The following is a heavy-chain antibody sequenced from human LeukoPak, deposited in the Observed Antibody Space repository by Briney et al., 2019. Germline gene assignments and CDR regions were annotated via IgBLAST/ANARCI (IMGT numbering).Heavy chain of an antibody. V-gene: IGHV4-59*01. D-gene: IGHD3-9*01. CDR1: GGSISSYY. CDR2: IYYSGSA. CDR3: ARATGYAYAFDI. Sequence: SETLSLTCTVSGGSISSYYWSWIRQPPGKGLEWIGYIYYSGSANYNPSLKSRVTISVDTSKNQFSLKLSSVTAADTAVYYCARATGYAYAFDIWGQGTMVTVSS. J-gene: IGHJ3*02.